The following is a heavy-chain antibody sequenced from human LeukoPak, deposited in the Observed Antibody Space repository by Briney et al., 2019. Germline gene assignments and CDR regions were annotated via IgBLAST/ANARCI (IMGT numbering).Heavy chain of an antibody. CDR1: GGSISSAGYY. V-gene: IGHV4-31*03. Sequence: PSETLSLTCTVSGGSISSAGYYWSWIRQHPGKGLEWIGYIYYSGSTYYNPSLKSRVTISVDTSKNQFSLKLSSVTAADTAVYYCARDTRRQLWLAGMDVWGQGTTVTVSS. D-gene: IGHD5-18*01. CDR3: ARDTRRQLWLAGMDV. CDR2: IYYSGST. J-gene: IGHJ6*02.